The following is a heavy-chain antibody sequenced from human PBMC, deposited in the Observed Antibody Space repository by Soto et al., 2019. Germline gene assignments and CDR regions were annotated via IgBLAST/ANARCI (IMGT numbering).Heavy chain of an antibody. CDR1: GGSISSYY. CDR2: INYSGST. CDR3: ASFLGCGHSGPYYFDY. D-gene: IGHD3-3*01. Sequence: QVQLQESGPGLVKPSETLSLTCTVSGGSISSYYWSWIRRPPGKGLEWIGYINYSGSTNYNTSLKSRVTIAVDTSKNQYSLKLSSGTAEDAALYYWASFLGCGHSGPYYFDYWGQGTMVTVSS. V-gene: IGHV4-59*01. J-gene: IGHJ4*02.